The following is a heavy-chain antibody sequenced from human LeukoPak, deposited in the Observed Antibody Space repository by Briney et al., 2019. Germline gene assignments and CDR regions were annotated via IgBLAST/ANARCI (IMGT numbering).Heavy chain of an antibody. J-gene: IGHJ6*03. CDR2: ISSSSIYI. D-gene: IGHD1-1*01. Sequence: GGSLRLSCAASGFIFSIYSMNWVRQAPGKGLEWVSSISSSSIYIYYADSVKGRFTISRDNAKNSLYLQMNSLRVEDTAIYYCARDPYNGAYSEGYYYYYMDVWGKGTTVTVSS. V-gene: IGHV3-21*01. CDR1: GFIFSIYS. CDR3: ARDPYNGAYSEGYYYYYMDV.